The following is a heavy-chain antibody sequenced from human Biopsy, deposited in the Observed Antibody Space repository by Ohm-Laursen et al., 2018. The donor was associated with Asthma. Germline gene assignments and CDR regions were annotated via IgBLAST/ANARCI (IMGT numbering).Heavy chain of an antibody. CDR1: GFVFSQSG. CDR2: ISSDGHNK. J-gene: IGHJ3*02. V-gene: IGHV3-30*03. CDR3: ARESGQDSGGTGAFDR. D-gene: IGHD4-23*01. Sequence: SLRLSCAASGFVFSQSGMHWVRQAPGKGLEWVALISSDGHNKYYKDSVKGRFTISRDNSKLRLYLEINSLRVEDSAVYYCARESGQDSGGTGAFDRWGQGIMVAVSS.